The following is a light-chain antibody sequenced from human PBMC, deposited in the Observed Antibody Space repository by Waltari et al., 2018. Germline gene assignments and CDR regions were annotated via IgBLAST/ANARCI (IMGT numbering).Light chain of an antibody. CDR1: QTISTN. CDR2: AAT. CDR3: QQSYSAPPS. J-gene: IGKJ4*01. Sequence: DIQMTQSPSSLSASLGDRVTITCRASQTISTNLNWYQHRPGKVPKLLIYAATFLQSGVPSICSGSGSGTDFTLTIRSLQPEDFVFYFCQQSYSAPPSFGGGTKVDVK. V-gene: IGKV1-39*01.